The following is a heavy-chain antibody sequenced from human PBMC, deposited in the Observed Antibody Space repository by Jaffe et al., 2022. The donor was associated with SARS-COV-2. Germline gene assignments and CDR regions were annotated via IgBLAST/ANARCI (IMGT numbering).Heavy chain of an antibody. CDR2: IYWNDDK. CDR1: GFSLSTSGVG. V-gene: IGHV2-5*01. CDR3: AHKRGALQNFDY. D-gene: IGHD4-4*01. Sequence: QITLKESGPTLVKPTQTLTLTCTFSGFSLSTSGVGVGWIRQPPGKALEWLALIYWNDDKRYSPSLKSRLTITKDTSKNQVVLTMTNMDPVDTATYYCAHKRGALQNFDYWGQGTLVTVSS. J-gene: IGHJ4*02.